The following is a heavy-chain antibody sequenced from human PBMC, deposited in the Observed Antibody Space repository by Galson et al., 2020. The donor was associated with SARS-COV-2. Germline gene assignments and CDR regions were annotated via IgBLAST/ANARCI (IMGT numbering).Heavy chain of an antibody. CDR2: IIPIFGTA. V-gene: IGHV1-69*13. D-gene: IGHD1-26*01. Sequence: GASVKVSCKASGGTFSSYAISWVRQAPGQGLEWMGGIIPIFGTANYAQKFQGRVTITADESTSTAYMELSSLRSEDTAVYYCASLRELDSGGSVDYWGQGTLVTVSS. CDR3: ASLRELDSGGSVDY. J-gene: IGHJ4*02. CDR1: GGTFSSYA.